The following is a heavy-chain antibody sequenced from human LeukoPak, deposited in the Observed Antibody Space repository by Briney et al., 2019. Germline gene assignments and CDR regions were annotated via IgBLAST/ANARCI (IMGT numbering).Heavy chain of an antibody. J-gene: IGHJ3*02. CDR1: GFTFDCCG. CDR2: IRNVGNDK. Sequence: GGSLRLSCAASGFTFDCCGMHWVRQAPGKGLEWVAFIRNVGNDKYYADSVKGRFTISRDNAKKSLYLQMNSLRAEDTAVYYCARVSAIFHAFDIWGQGTMVTVSS. CDR3: ARVSAIFHAFDI. D-gene: IGHD3-3*01. V-gene: IGHV3-30*02.